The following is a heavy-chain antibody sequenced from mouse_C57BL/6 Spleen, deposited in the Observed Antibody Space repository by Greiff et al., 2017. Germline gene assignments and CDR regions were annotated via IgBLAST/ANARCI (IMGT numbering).Heavy chain of an antibody. CDR3: ARDTTVVANAMDY. J-gene: IGHJ4*01. D-gene: IGHD1-1*01. V-gene: IGHV1-64*01. CDR1: GYTFTSYW. CDR2: IHPNSGST. Sequence: QVQLQQSGAELVKPGASVKLSCKASGYTFTSYWMHWVKQRPGQGLEWIGMIHPNSGSTNYNEKFKSKATLTVDKSSSTAYMQLSSLTSEDSAVYYCARDTTVVANAMDYWGQGTSVTVSS.